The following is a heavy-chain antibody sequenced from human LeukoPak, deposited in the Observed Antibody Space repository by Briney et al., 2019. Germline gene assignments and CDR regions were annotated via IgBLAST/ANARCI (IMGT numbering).Heavy chain of an antibody. CDR2: IYYSGST. J-gene: IGHJ4*02. CDR3: ARHYGGNAYYFDY. V-gene: IGHV4-39*01. CDR1: GGSISSSSYY. Sequence: SETLSLTCTVSGGSISSSSYYWGWIRQPPGKGLEWIGSIYYSGSTYYNPSLKSRVTISVDTSKNQFSLKLSSVTAADTAVHYCARHYGGNAYYFDYWGQGTLVTVSS. D-gene: IGHD4-23*01.